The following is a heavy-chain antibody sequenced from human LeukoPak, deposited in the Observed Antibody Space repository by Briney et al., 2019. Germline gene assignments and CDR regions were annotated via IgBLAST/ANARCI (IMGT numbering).Heavy chain of an antibody. CDR3: AKSAGFYGSGSYYYNWFDP. D-gene: IGHD3-10*01. CDR2: ISHDGSNK. V-gene: IGHV3-30*18. CDR1: GFTFSSYG. J-gene: IGHJ5*02. Sequence: GGSLRLSCAASGFTFSSYGMHWVRQAPGKGLEWVAVISHDGSNKYYADSVKGRLTISRDNSKNTLYLQMNSLRAEDTAVYYCAKSAGFYGSGSYYYNWFDPWGQGTLVTVSS.